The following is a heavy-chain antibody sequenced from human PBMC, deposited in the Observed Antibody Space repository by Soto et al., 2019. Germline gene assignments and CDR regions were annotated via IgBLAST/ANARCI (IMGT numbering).Heavy chain of an antibody. CDR1: GFTFSSYA. Sequence: GGSLRLSCAASGFTFSSYAMSWVRQAPGKGLEWVSAISGSGGSTYYADSVKGRFTISRDNSKNTLYLQMNSLRAEDTAVYYCAKMGIYDFWGGYSYHWGQGTLVTVSS. J-gene: IGHJ5*02. CDR3: AKMGIYDFWGGYSYH. V-gene: IGHV3-23*01. CDR2: ISGSGGST. D-gene: IGHD3-3*01.